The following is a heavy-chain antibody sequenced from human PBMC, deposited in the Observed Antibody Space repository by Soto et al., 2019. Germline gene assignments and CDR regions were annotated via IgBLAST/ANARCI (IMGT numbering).Heavy chain of an antibody. CDR3: AKGRDSTGWSYREGDY. CDR2: VSYDGNKR. V-gene: IGHV3-30*18. CDR1: KFTFSTYD. D-gene: IGHD6-19*01. Sequence: HLVESGGGVVHPGKSLRLSCAASKFTFSTYDMHWGRQAPGKGLEWVAVVSYDGNKRYYADSVRGRFTISRDNSKNTVYMEMNSLRPEDTAVYFCAKGRDSTGWSYREGDYWGQGKLVTVSS. J-gene: IGHJ4*02.